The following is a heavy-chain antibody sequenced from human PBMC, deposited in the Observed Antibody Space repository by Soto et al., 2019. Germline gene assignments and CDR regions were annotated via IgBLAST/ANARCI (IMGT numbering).Heavy chain of an antibody. V-gene: IGHV1-69*13. CDR3: ARDYYDSSGYPTPVYYFDY. CDR2: IIPIFGTA. J-gene: IGHJ4*02. D-gene: IGHD3-22*01. Sequence: ASVKVSCKASGGTFSSYAISWVRQAPGQGLEWMGGIIPIFGTANYAQKFQGRVTITADESTSTAYMELSSLRSEDTAVYYCARDYYDSSGYPTPVYYFDYWGQGTQVTSPQ. CDR1: GGTFSSYA.